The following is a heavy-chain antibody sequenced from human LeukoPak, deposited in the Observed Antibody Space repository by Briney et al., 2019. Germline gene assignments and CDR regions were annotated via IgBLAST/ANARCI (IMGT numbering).Heavy chain of an antibody. CDR2: ISKSADSS. Sequence: QSGGSLRLSCAASGFIFSSYAMDWVRQAPGKGLESIASISKSADSSYYIDSVKGRFTISRDNAKNMLYLQLNSLRAEDTAIYRCARVLGSPLEGYWYGLDVWGKGTTVTVSS. CDR3: ARVLGSPLEGYWYGLDV. V-gene: IGHV3-23*01. CDR1: GFIFSSYA. J-gene: IGHJ6*04.